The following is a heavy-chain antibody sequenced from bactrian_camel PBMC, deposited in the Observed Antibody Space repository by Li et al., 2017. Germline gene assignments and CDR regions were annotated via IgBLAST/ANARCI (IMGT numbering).Heavy chain of an antibody. V-gene: IGHV3S6*01. J-gene: IGHJ6*01. CDR2: LDSDGVT. Sequence: HVQLVESGGGSVQPGESLRLSCVASGFSGRAYCMGWFRQAPGEGREGIALLDSDGVTQYADSVKGRFTISKDDAKNTLYLQMNSLTPEDTAMYYCAIGPKSYEGSWWSCTKSADFGYWGQGTQVTVS. CDR1: GFSGRAYC. D-gene: IGHD6*01. CDR3: AIGPKSYEGSWWSCTKSADFGY.